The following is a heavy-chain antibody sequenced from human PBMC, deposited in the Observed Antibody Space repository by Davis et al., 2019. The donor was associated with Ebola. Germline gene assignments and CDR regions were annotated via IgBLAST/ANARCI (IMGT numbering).Heavy chain of an antibody. V-gene: IGHV3-7*03. CDR1: GFTFSSYW. D-gene: IGHD3-10*01. CDR3: TKGGSGGYYYYGMDV. J-gene: IGHJ6*04. CDR2: IKQDGSEK. Sequence: GESLKISCAASGFTFSSYWMSWVRQAPGKGLEWVANIKQDGSEKYYVDSVKGRFTISRDNAKNSLYLQMNSLRAEDTALYYCTKGGSGGYYYYGMDVWGKGTTVTVSS.